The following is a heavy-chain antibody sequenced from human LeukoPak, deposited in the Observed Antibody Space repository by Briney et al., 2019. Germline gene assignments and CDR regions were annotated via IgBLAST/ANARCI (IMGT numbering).Heavy chain of an antibody. D-gene: IGHD3-22*01. CDR3: AKDPYYYDSSGYPSY. J-gene: IGHJ4*02. V-gene: IGHV3-43*02. CDR1: GFTFDDYA. CDR2: ISGDGGST. Sequence: GGSLRLSCAASGFTFDDYATHWVRQAPGKGLEWVSLISGDGGSTYYADSVKGRFTISRDNSKNSLYLQMNSLRTEDTALYYCAKDPYYYDSSGYPSYWGQGTLVTVSS.